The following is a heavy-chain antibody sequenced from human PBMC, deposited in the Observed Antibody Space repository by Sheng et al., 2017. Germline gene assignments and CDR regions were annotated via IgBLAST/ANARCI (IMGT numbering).Heavy chain of an antibody. CDR2: TYYRSKWFN. CDR1: GDSVSSNTAA. D-gene: IGHD3-16*01. Sequence: QVQLQESGPGLVKPSQTLSLTCAISGDSVSSNTAAWNWFRQSPSRGLEWLGRTYYRSKWFNDYAVFVKSRITVNPDTSRNQFSLQLNTVTPEDTAVYYCVRDGGDSLGHFDYWGQGTLV. V-gene: IGHV6-1*01. CDR3: VRDGGDSLGHFDY. J-gene: IGHJ4*02.